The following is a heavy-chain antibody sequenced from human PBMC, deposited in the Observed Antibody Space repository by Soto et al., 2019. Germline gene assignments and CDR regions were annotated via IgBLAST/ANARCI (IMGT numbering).Heavy chain of an antibody. J-gene: IGHJ4*02. Sequence: PSETLSLTCTVSGGYISGSSYYWGWIRQPPGKGLEWIGSIYYSGSTYYNPSLKSRVTISVDTSKNQFSLKLSSVTAADTAVYYCARRGSGSYSDYWGQGTLVTVSS. D-gene: IGHD3-10*01. V-gene: IGHV4-39*01. CDR1: GGYISGSSYY. CDR3: ARRGSGSYSDY. CDR2: IYYSGST.